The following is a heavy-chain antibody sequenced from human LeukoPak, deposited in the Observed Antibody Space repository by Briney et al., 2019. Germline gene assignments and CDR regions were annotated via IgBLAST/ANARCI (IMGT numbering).Heavy chain of an antibody. CDR2: ISGSGGST. D-gene: IGHD2-2*01. CDR3: AKSAACSSTSCAMGDAFDI. Sequence: GGSLRLSCAASGFTFSSYAMSWVRQAPGKGLEWVSAISGSGGSTYYADSVKGRFTISRDNSKNTLYLQMNSLRTEDTAVYYCAKSAACSSTSCAMGDAFDIWGQGTMVTVSS. V-gene: IGHV3-23*01. J-gene: IGHJ3*02. CDR1: GFTFSSYA.